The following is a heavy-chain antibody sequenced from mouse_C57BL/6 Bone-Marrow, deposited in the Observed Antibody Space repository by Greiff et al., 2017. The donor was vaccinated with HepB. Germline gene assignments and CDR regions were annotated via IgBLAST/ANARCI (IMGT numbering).Heavy chain of an antibody. V-gene: IGHV1-9*01. CDR2: ILPGSGST. J-gene: IGHJ4*01. CDR1: GYTFTGYW. CDR3: ARGRRGYYEDYYAMDY. Sequence: QVQLKESGAELMKPGASVKLSCKATGYTFTGYWIEWVKQRPGHGLEWIGEILPGSGSTNYNEKFKGKATFTADTSSNTAYMQLSSLTTEDSAIYYCARGRRGYYEDYYAMDYWGQGTSVTVSS. D-gene: IGHD2-3*01.